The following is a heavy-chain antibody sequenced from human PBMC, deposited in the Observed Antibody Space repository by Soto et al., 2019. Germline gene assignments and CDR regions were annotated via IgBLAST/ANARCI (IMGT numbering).Heavy chain of an antibody. D-gene: IGHD6-6*01. CDR2: ISYDGSNK. Sequence: QVQLVESGGGVVQPGRSLRLSCAASGFTFSSYGMHWVRQAPGKGLEWVAVISYDGSNKYYADSVKGRFTISRDNAKNTLYLQVNSLRAEDTAVYYCAKERYSSSSEDYWGQGTLVTVFS. CDR3: AKERYSSSSEDY. J-gene: IGHJ4*02. CDR1: GFTFSSYG. V-gene: IGHV3-30*18.